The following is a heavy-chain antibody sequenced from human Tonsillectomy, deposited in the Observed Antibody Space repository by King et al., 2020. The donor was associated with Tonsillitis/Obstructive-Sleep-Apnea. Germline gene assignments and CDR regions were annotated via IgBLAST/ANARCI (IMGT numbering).Heavy chain of an antibody. V-gene: IGHV3-9*01. CDR3: AKGRHYDSSGYPLLSYLIFDD. CDR2: ISWNSYNI. Sequence: VQLVESGGGLVQPGRSLRLSCAASGFTFGDYAMHWVRQAPGKGLEWVSGISWNSYNIYYAASVKGRFTISRDSANNSLYLQMNSLRADDTALYYCAKGRHYDSSGYPLLSYLIFDDWGQGTLVTVSS. J-gene: IGHJ4*02. D-gene: IGHD3-22*01. CDR1: GFTFGDYA.